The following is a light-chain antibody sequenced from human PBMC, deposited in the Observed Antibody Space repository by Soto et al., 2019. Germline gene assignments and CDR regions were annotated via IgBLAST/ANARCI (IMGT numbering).Light chain of an antibody. CDR1: SSDVGGYNY. V-gene: IGLV2-14*01. CDR2: EVS. Sequence: QSALTQPAPVSGSPGQSITISCTGTSSDVGGYNYVSWYQQHPGKAPKLMIYEVSNRPSGVSNRFSGSKSGNTASLTISGLQAEDEADYYCSSYISSSTFVFGTGTKVTVL. CDR3: SSYISSSTFV. J-gene: IGLJ1*01.